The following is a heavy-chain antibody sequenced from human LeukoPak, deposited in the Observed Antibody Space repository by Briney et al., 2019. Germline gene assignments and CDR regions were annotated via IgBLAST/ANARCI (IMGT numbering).Heavy chain of an antibody. D-gene: IGHD3-22*01. CDR1: GGALSSYA. V-gene: IGHV1-69*05. J-gene: IGHJ4*02. CDR3: ASGSRGYYGDY. CDR2: IIPIFDTT. Sequence: GASVKVSCKASGGALSSYAISWVRQAPGQGLEWMGGIIPIFDTTNYAQKFQGRVTIITDESTSTAYMELSSLRSEDTAVYFCASGSRGYYGDYWGQGTLVTVSS.